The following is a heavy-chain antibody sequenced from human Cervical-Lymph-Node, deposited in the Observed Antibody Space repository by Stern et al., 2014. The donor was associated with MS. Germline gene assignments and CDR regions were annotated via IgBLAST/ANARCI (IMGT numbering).Heavy chain of an antibody. CDR3: ARLRGYNVLTGYLDY. D-gene: IGHD3-9*01. CDR1: GYTFTNYY. V-gene: IGHV1-46*01. CDR2: INPSGDST. Sequence: QVQLVQSGAEVKKPGASVKISCKASGYTFTNYYMHWVRQAPGQGLEWMGKINPSGDSTSYAQKFEGRVTMTRDTSTSTVNMELSSLTSGDTAVYYCARLRGYNVLTGYLDYWGQGTLVTVSS. J-gene: IGHJ4*02.